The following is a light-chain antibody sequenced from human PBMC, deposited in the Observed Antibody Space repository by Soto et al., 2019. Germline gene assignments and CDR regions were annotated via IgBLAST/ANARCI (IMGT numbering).Light chain of an antibody. CDR2: GAS. CDR1: QSVSSSY. J-gene: IGKJ1*01. V-gene: IGKV3-20*01. Sequence: EVVLTQSPCTLTFSPGERATLSCRASQSVSSSYLAWYQQKPGQSPRLLIYGASSRATGIPDSFSGSGSGTDYTRTISRLEPDDFAVYDCQQYGISPGFTFGQGTKVEIK. CDR3: QQYGISPGFT.